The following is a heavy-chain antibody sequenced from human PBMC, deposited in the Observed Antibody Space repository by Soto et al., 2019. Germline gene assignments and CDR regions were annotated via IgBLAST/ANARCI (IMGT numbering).Heavy chain of an antibody. Sequence: SETLSLTCTVSGGSISSGYYYWSWIRQPPGKGLEWIGYIYYSGSTYYNPSLKSRVTISVDTSKNQFSLKLSSVTAADTAVYYCARDHSSSGYYYYGMDVWGQGTTVTVS. CDR3: ARDHSSSGYYYYGMDV. J-gene: IGHJ6*02. D-gene: IGHD6-6*01. CDR2: IYYSGST. V-gene: IGHV4-30-4*01. CDR1: GGSISSGYYY.